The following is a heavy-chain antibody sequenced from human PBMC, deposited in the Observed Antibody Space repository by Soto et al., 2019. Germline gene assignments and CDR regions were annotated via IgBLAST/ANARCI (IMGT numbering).Heavy chain of an antibody. D-gene: IGHD4-4*01. CDR1: GFTFSSYS. Sequence: GGSLRLSCAASGFTFSSYSMNWVRQAPGKGLEWVSYISSSSSTIYYADSVKGRFTISRDNAKNSLYLQMNSLRAEDTAVYYCARDVKAYSSPTDFDYWGQGTLVTVSS. CDR3: ARDVKAYSSPTDFDY. V-gene: IGHV3-48*01. CDR2: ISSSSSTI. J-gene: IGHJ4*02.